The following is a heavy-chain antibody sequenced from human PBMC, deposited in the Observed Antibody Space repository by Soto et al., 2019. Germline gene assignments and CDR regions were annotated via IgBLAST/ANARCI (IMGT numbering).Heavy chain of an antibody. CDR3: ASGVYCGTTSCYTRGRAYYYYGMDV. CDR2: INPDNGYT. Sequence: RASVKVSCKASGYNFTDYSIHWVRQAPGQRLEWMGRINPDNGYTEYSQKFQGRVTITRDTSASTGYMELSSLRSEDTAVYYCASGVYCGTTSCYTRGRAYYYYGMDVWGQVTTVIFSS. D-gene: IGHD2-2*02. V-gene: IGHV1-3*01. CDR1: GYNFTDYS. J-gene: IGHJ6*02.